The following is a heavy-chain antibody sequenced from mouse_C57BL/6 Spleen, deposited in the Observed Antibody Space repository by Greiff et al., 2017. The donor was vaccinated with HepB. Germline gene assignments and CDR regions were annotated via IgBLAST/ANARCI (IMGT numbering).Heavy chain of an antibody. Sequence: EVQLQESGPELVKPGASVKISCKASGYSFTGYYMNWVKQSPEKSLEWIGEINPSTGGTTYNQKFKAKATLTVDKSSSTAYMQLKSLTSEDSAVYYCAGENFDYWGQGTTLTVSS. CDR3: AGENFDY. V-gene: IGHV1-42*01. CDR2: INPSTGGT. CDR1: GYSFTGYY. J-gene: IGHJ2*01.